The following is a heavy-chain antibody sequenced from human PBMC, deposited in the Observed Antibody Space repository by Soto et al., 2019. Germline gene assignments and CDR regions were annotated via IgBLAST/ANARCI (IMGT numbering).Heavy chain of an antibody. CDR1: GGSISSSNW. Sequence: QVQLQESGPGLVKPSGTLSLTCAVSGGSISSSNWWSWVRQPPGKGLEWFGEIYHSGSTNYNPSLKSGVTMSVDKSKTQFSLKLSSVTAADTAVYYCARDKQVYTGWFDPWGQGTLVTVSS. V-gene: IGHV4-4*02. D-gene: IGHD2-8*01. J-gene: IGHJ5*02. CDR2: IYHSGST. CDR3: ARDKQVYTGWFDP.